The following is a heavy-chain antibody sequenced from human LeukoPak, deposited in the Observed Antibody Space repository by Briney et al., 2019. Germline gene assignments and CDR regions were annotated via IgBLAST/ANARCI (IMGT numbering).Heavy chain of an antibody. CDR3: ARDLGYDSSGSFDY. V-gene: IGHV3-7*01. CDR2: IKQDGSEK. J-gene: IGHJ4*02. Sequence: PGGSLRLSCAASGFTFSSYWMSWVRQAPGKGLEWVANIKQDGSEKYYVDSVKGRFTISRDNAKNSLYPQMNSLRAEDTAVYYCARDLGYDSSGSFDYWGLGTLVTVSS. CDR1: GFTFSSYW. D-gene: IGHD3-22*01.